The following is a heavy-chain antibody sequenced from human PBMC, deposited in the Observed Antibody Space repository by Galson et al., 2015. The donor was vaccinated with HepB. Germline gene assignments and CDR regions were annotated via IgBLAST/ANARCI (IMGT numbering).Heavy chain of an antibody. Sequence: SETLSLTCSVSGVSVSRYYWTWIRQSPGKGLEWIGYILSSGSTNYHPSLESRVTISMDMSKNQFSLRLSSLTAADTAVYYCARRPGGDGQYFMDVWGKGTTVIVSS. D-gene: IGHD1-26*01. V-gene: IGHV4-59*02. CDR3: ARRPGGDGQYFMDV. CDR1: GVSVSRYY. CDR2: ILSSGST. J-gene: IGHJ6*03.